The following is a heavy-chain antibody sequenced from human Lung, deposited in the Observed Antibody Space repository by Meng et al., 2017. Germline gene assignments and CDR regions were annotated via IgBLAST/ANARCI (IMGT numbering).Heavy chain of an antibody. J-gene: IGHJ4*02. V-gene: IGHV1-3*01. CDR2: INAGSENT. D-gene: IGHD2-21*01. CDR3: ARDIVVTFGELTTLDS. CDR1: GYTFTNYA. Sequence: QVHLVQSGAEVKKPGASVKVSCKASGYTFTNYAMHWARQAPGQGLEWMGWINAGSENTEYSQKFQGRVTLTRDTSATTAYMELRSLKSEDTAIYYCARDIVVTFGELTTLDSWGQGTLVTVSS.